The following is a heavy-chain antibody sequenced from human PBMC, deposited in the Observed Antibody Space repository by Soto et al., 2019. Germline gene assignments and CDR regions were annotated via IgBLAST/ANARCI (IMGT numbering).Heavy chain of an antibody. CDR1: GATFSTTG. Sequence: QVQLVQSGAEVRKPGSSLRVSCKSSGATFSTTGISWVRQAPGQGLEWMGGIIPLFGTPKYARKFQGRVSITGDESTNPGSMGLKGLRPDDAAFFYCGGASPVICGGDPCYRLDSSFDSWGQGSLVIVSS. V-gene: IGHV1-69*01. D-gene: IGHD2-21*02. J-gene: IGHJ5*01. CDR3: GGASPVICGGDPCYRLDSSFDS. CDR2: IIPLFGTP.